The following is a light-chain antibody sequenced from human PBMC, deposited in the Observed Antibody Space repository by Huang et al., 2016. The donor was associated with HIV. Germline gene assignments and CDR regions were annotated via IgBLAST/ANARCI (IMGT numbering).Light chain of an antibody. CDR2: VAS. CDR1: QGISNF. J-gene: IGKJ2*01. CDR3: QQYFSTPYT. Sequence: DIQMTQSPSSLSASVGDRVIITCRASQGISNFLAWYQQKPGKAPKLLLYVASRLQSGDPSRFSGSGSGADYTLTISSLQPEDFTTYYCQQYFSTPYTCGQGTKLEIK. V-gene: IGKV1-NL1*01.